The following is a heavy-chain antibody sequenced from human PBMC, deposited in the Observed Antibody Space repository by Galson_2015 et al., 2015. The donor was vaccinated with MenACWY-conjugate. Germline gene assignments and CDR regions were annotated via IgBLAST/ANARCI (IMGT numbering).Heavy chain of an antibody. CDR1: EFTFSGYS. CDR2: ISSSTSTI. D-gene: IGHD6-19*01. CDR3: ARGYSSGWPYYFDY. Sequence: SLRLSCAASEFTFSGYSMNWVRQAPGKGLEWISYISSSTSTIYYADSVKGRFTISRDNAKNSLYLQMNSLRAEDTAVYYCARGYSSGWPYYFDYWGQGTLVTVSS. J-gene: IGHJ4*02. V-gene: IGHV3-48*04.